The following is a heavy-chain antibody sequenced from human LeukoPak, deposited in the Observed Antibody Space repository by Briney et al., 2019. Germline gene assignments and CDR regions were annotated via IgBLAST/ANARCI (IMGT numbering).Heavy chain of an antibody. D-gene: IGHD6-19*01. CDR1: GFTFSTYA. CDR3: AREQSGTRGWYTVDY. J-gene: IGHJ4*02. V-gene: IGHV3-23*01. Sequence: GGSLRLSCAASGFTFSTYAITWVRQGPGKGLEWVSAIRPDGDRTYYANSVRGRFTVSRDNSKDTVYLQINGLRVEDTAVYYCAREQSGTRGWYTVDYWGQGTLVTVSS. CDR2: IRPDGDRT.